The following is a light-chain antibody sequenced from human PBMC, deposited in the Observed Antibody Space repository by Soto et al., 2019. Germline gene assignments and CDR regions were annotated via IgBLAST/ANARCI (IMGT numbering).Light chain of an antibody. CDR3: QQYDTYSRT. CDR2: KGS. CDR1: QSISRW. Sequence: DIQMTQSPSTLSASIGDRVTITCRASQSISRWLAWYRQKPGEAPKLLIYKGSTLERGVPSRFSGSGSGTEFTLTISSLQPDDFATFYCQQYDTYSRTFGQGTRVEV. J-gene: IGKJ1*01. V-gene: IGKV1-5*03.